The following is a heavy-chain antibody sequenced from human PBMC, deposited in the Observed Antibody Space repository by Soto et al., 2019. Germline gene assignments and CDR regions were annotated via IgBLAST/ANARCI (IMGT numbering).Heavy chain of an antibody. CDR1: GFTFILYS. CDR2: ITSSSSYI. CDR3: VRARSTDSRPDY. J-gene: IGHJ4*02. D-gene: IGHD3-22*01. V-gene: IGHV3-21*01. Sequence: SLRLSCAASGFTFILYSMIWVRQAPGKGLEWVASITSSSSYIYYEDSLKGRFTISRDNAKNSLFLQLDSLRAEDTAVYFCVRARSTDSRPDYWGQGTLVTVSS.